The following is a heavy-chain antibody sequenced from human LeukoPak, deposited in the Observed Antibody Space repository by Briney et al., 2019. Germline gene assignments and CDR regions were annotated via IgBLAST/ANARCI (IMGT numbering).Heavy chain of an antibody. CDR3: VRHDPQESTADY. CDR2: IWPGDSDA. V-gene: IGHV5-51*01. J-gene: IGHJ4*02. CDR1: GYNFANYW. D-gene: IGHD2-2*01. Sequence: GESLKISCKASGYNFANYWIGWVRQMPGKGLEWMGMIWPGDSDARYTPSFQGQVTMSVDKSITTAYIQWGSLEASNTATYFCVRHDPQESTADYWGQGTLVTVSS.